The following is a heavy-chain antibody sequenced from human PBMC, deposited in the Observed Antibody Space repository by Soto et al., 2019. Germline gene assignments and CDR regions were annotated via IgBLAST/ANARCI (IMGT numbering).Heavy chain of an antibody. CDR1: GFTLSNYG. V-gene: IGHV3-23*01. D-gene: IGHD5-18*01. CDR3: AKSNGGVDADSVGSIYFHMGV. J-gene: IGHJ6*02. Sequence: EERVLESGGRLAQPGGSLRLSCAASGFTLSNYGVSWVRQVPGKGLEWVSGIDNSGGVTYYAGAVKGRFTISRDNSNDTVSLQMNSLRVEDTGVYYCAKSNGGVDADSVGSIYFHMGVWGPGTTVTVSS. CDR2: IDNSGGVT.